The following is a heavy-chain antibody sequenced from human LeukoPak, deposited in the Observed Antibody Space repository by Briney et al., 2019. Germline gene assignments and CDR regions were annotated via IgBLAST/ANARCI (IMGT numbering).Heavy chain of an antibody. D-gene: IGHD2-8*01. CDR2: FDPEDGET. CDR1: GYTLTELS. J-gene: IGHJ4*02. V-gene: IGHV1-24*01. Sequence: GASVTVSCKVSGYTLTELSMHWVRQAPGKGLEWMGGFDPEDGETIYAQKFQGRVTMTTDTSTSTAYMELRSLKSGDTAVYYCAGSLGYCTSNVCYLKYWGQGTLVTVSS. CDR3: AGSLGYCTSNVCYLKY.